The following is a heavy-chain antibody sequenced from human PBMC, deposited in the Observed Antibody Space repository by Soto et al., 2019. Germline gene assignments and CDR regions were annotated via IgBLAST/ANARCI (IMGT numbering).Heavy chain of an antibody. Sequence: ASVKVSCKASGYTFTSYGISWVRQAPGQGLEWMGWISAYNGNTNYAQKLQGRVTMTTDTSTSTAYMELRSLRSDDTAVYYCARDPRRLRFLDPNWFDPWGQGTLVTVSS. CDR1: GYTFTSYG. J-gene: IGHJ5*02. V-gene: IGHV1-18*04. CDR3: ARDPRRLRFLDPNWFDP. CDR2: ISAYNGNT. D-gene: IGHD3-3*01.